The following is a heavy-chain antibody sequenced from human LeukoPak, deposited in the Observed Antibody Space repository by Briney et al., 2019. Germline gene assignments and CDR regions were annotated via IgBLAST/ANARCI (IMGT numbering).Heavy chain of an antibody. CDR2: INHSGST. CDR1: GVSFSGYY. CDR3: TRGAGWLIDY. D-gene: IGHD3-16*01. V-gene: IGHV4-34*01. J-gene: IGHJ4*02. Sequence: SETLSLTCAVYGVSFSGYYWSWIRQPPGKGLEWIGEINHSGSTNYNPSLKSRVTISVDTSKNQFSLKLNSMTTADTAVYYCTRGAGWLIDYWGQGILVTVSS.